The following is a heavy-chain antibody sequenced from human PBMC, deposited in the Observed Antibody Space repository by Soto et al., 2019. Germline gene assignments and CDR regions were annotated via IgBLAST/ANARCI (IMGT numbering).Heavy chain of an antibody. D-gene: IGHD5-12*01. Sequence: HPGGSPRLSCAASVFTFCSYAMHWFRQAPGKGLKWVAVISYDGSNKYYADSVKGRFTISRDNSKNTLYLQMNSLRAEDTAVYYCARDHEWLLFHWGQGTLVTVSS. J-gene: IGHJ4*02. CDR2: ISYDGSNK. V-gene: IGHV3-30-3*01. CDR3: ARDHEWLLFH. CDR1: VFTFCSYA.